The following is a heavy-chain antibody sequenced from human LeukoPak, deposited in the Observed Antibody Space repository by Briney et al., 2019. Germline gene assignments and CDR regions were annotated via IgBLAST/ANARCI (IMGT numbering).Heavy chain of an antibody. V-gene: IGHV3-23*01. J-gene: IGHJ4*02. CDR2: ISGSGGST. D-gene: IGHD3-22*01. CDR3: AKDTYYYDSSGYCPFDY. Sequence: GGSLRLSCAASGFTFSSYAMSWVRQAPGKGLEWVSAISGSGGSTYYADSVKGRFTISRDNSKNTLYLQMNSLRAEDTAVYYCAKDTYYYDSSGYCPFDYWGQGTLVTVSS. CDR1: GFTFSSYA.